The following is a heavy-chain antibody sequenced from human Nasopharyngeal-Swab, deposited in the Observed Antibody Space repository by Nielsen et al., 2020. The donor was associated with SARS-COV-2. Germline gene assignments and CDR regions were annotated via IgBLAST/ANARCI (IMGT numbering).Heavy chain of an antibody. D-gene: IGHD2-21*01. J-gene: IGHJ6*02. CDR3: ARQFLYYYGMDV. V-gene: IGHV4-61*07. CDR2: IYYSGST. Sequence: RQAPGKGLEWIGYIYYSGSTNYNPSLKSRVTISVDTSKNQFSLKLSSVTAADTAVYYCARQFLYYYGMDVWGQGTMVTVSS.